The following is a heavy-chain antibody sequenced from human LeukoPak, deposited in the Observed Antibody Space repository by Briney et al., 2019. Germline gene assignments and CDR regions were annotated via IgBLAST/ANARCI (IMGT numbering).Heavy chain of an antibody. CDR2: IHYSGSS. Sequence: PSETLSLTCTVSGASISSSSHYWGWIRQPPGKGLEWIRSIHYSGSSYYNPSLRSRVTMSVDTSKIQFSLKLSSVTAADTAVYYCARVQGYQPYSSSWNPGAGLDVWGQGTTVTVSS. CDR1: GASISSSSHY. J-gene: IGHJ6*02. D-gene: IGHD6-13*01. V-gene: IGHV4-39*07. CDR3: ARVQGYQPYSSSWNPGAGLDV.